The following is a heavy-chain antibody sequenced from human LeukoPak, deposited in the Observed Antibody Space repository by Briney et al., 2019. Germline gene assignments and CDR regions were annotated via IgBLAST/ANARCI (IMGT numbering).Heavy chain of an antibody. D-gene: IGHD3-22*01. CDR1: GFTFTSSA. Sequence: VASVKVSCKASGFTFTSSAVQWVRQARGQRLEWIGWIVVGSGNTNYAQKFQERVTITRDMSTSTAYMELSSLRSEDTAVCYCAADPHYYDSSGYYHDSEYWGQGTLVTVSS. CDR3: AADPHYYDSSGYYHDSEY. J-gene: IGHJ4*02. V-gene: IGHV1-58*01. CDR2: IVVGSGNT.